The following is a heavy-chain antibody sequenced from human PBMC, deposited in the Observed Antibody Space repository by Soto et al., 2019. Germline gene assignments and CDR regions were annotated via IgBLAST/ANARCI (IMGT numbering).Heavy chain of an antibody. CDR1: GGSISSYY. CDR3: ARDEVADCSGGSCYNWFDP. Sequence: SETLSLTCTVSGGSISSYYWSWIRQPPGKGLEWIGYIYYSGSTNYNPSLKSRVTISVDTSKNQFSLKLSSVTAADTAVYYCARDEVADCSGGSCYNWFDPWGQGTLVTVSS. V-gene: IGHV4-59*01. J-gene: IGHJ5*02. D-gene: IGHD2-15*01. CDR2: IYYSGST.